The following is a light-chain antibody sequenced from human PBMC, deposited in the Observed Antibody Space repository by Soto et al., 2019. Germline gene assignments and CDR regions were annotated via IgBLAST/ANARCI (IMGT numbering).Light chain of an antibody. CDR3: QKYNSAPQK. CDR1: QGISNY. CDR2: AAS. V-gene: IGKV1-27*01. Sequence: IQMTQSPSSLSSSVADTVTITRLASQGISNYLAWYQQKPGKVPKLLIYAASTLQSGVPSRFSGSGSGTDFTLTISSLQPEDVATYYCQKYNSAPQKFGQGTKVDIK. J-gene: IGKJ1*01.